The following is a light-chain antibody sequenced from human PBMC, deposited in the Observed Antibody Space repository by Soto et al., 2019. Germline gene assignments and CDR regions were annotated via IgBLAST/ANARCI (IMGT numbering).Light chain of an antibody. Sequence: VMTHSPTTLSVSPAERATLSCRAGHNIGSRLAWYLRRLGQPPRLTMYDISTRATGVPGRFAGSGSGTDFTLTFSSLQTEDFAVYSGQQFEDSPGTFGQGTKVDI. CDR3: QQFEDSPGT. CDR2: DIS. CDR1: HNIGSR. V-gene: IGKV3-15*01. J-gene: IGKJ1*01.